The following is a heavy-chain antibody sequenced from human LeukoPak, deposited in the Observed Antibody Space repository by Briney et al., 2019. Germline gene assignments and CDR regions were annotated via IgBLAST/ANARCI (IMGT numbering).Heavy chain of an antibody. J-gene: IGHJ4*02. Sequence: GGSLRLSCAASGFTFSSYAMHWVRQAPGKGLEWVAVISYDGSNKYYADSVKGRFTIPRDNSKNTLYLQMNSLRAEDTAVYYCAGEYDRGDFDYWGQGTLVTVSS. CDR3: AGEYDRGDFDY. CDR2: ISYDGSNK. D-gene: IGHD3-22*01. V-gene: IGHV3-30-3*01. CDR1: GFTFSSYA.